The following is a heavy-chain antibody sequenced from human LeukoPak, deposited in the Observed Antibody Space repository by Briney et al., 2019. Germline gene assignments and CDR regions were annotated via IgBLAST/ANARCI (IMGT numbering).Heavy chain of an antibody. CDR2: IYTSGST. Sequence: SETLSLTCTVSGGSISSYYWSWIRQPAGKGLEWIGRIYTSGSTNYNPSLKSRVTMSVDTSKNQFSLKLSSVTAADTAVYYCARDMWFGEQIIYFDYWGQGTLVTVSS. D-gene: IGHD3-10*01. CDR3: ARDMWFGEQIIYFDY. J-gene: IGHJ4*02. CDR1: GGSISSYY. V-gene: IGHV4-4*07.